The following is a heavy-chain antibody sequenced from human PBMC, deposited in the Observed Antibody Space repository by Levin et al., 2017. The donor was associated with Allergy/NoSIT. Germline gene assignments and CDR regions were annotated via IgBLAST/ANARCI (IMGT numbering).Heavy chain of an antibody. D-gene: IGHD3-22*01. V-gene: IGHV3-11*01. Sequence: GGSLRLSCATSGFNFSNYYMSWVRQAPGKGLEWVSYISSTGNSISYADSLKGRFTISRDNARNSVFLQMDNLRAEATAVSYCARDRCDSTNCCTVYYYFPYGRDFWGQGTTVTVSS. J-gene: IGHJ6*02. CDR2: ISSTGNSI. CDR3: ARDRCDSTNCCTVYYYFPYGRDF. CDR1: GFNFSNYY.